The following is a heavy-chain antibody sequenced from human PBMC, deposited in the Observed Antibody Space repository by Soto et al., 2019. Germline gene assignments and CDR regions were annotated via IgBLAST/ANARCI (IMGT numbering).Heavy chain of an antibody. J-gene: IGHJ4*02. CDR2: IYYSGKT. CDR1: GASITSTTYF. Sequence: SETLSLTCSLSGASITSTTYFWAWIRQPPGKGLEWGGSIYYSGKTHYNPSLKSRVTISVDTSKNQFSLQLSSVTAADTPVYYCAKHLPRTRRFDYWGQGALVTVSS. V-gene: IGHV4-39*01. CDR3: AKHLPRTRRFDY.